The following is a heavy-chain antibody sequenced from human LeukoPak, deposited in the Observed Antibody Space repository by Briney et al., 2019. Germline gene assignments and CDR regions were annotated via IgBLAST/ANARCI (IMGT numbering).Heavy chain of an antibody. CDR1: GGSFSGYY. J-gene: IGHJ4*02. CDR2: INHSGST. V-gene: IGHV4-34*01. Sequence: SETLSLTCAVYGGSFSGYYWSWIRQPPGKGLEWIGEINHSGSTNYNPSLKSRVTISVDTSKNQFSLKLSSVTAADTAVYYCARGPPYYGSGSSPRTRNKSTSFDYWGQGTLVTVSS. D-gene: IGHD3-10*01. CDR3: ARGPPYYGSGSSPRTRNKSTSFDY.